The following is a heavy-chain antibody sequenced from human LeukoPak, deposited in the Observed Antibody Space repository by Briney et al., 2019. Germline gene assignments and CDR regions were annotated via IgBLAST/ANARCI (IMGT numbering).Heavy chain of an antibody. J-gene: IGHJ5*02. D-gene: IGHD3-3*01. CDR3: AKDWSGNYNWSDP. CDR2: IYPDGTNK. Sequence: GGSLRLSCAASGFTFSSYGMHWVRQAPGKGLEWVACIYPDGTNKDYADSVKGRFIISRDNSKNTLYVQMNSLRAEGTAIYYCAKDWSGNYNWSDPWGQGTLVTVSS. CDR1: GFTFSSYG. V-gene: IGHV3-30*02.